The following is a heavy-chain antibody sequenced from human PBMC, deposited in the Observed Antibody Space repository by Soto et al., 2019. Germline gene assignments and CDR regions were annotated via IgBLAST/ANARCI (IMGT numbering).Heavy chain of an antibody. CDR2: IYPLDSDI. Sequence: GESLKISCKGSGYRLSIDWVGWVRQMPGRGLEWMGIIYPLDSDIRYSPSFEGHVIISADKSADTAYLQWNSLQASDSATYFCARLRGPRGNGYRYFDLWGRGTLVTVSS. CDR3: ARLRGPRGNGYRYFDL. D-gene: IGHD1-1*01. V-gene: IGHV5-51*01. J-gene: IGHJ2*01. CDR1: GYRLSIDW.